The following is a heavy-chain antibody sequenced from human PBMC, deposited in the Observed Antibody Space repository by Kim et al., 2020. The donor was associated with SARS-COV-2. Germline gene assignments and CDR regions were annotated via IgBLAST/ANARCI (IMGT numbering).Heavy chain of an antibody. CDR2: ISYDGSNK. J-gene: IGHJ3*02. Sequence: GGSLRLSCAASGFTFSSYAMHWVRQAPGKGLEWVAVISYDGSNKYYADSVKGRFTISRDNSKNTLYLQMNSLRAEDTAVYYCARVRVQLWLGAFDIWGQG. CDR1: GFTFSSYA. V-gene: IGHV3-30-3*01. D-gene: IGHD5-18*01. CDR3: ARVRVQLWLGAFDI.